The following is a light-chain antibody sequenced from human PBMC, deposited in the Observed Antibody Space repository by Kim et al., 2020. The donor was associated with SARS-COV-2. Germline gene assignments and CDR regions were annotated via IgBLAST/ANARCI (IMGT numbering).Light chain of an antibody. Sequence: QSVLTQPPSVSAAPGHKVTISCSGSRSNIGNNPVSWYQQFPGTAPRLITYDNDKRPSGITDRFSSSKSGTSATLGITGLRTGDEADYYCATWDSSLSVGVFGGGTKVTVL. CDR1: RSNIGNNP. CDR3: ATWDSSLSVGV. V-gene: IGLV1-51*01. CDR2: DND. J-gene: IGLJ3*02.